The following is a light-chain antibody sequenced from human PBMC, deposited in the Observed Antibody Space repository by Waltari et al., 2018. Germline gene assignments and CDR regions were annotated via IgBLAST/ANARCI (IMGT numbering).Light chain of an antibody. CDR2: KAS. J-gene: IGKJ4*01. V-gene: IGKV1-5*03. CDR1: QSVKNN. CDR3: QEYDSLPVT. Sequence: DIQMTQSPYTLSASVGARVTIPCRASQSVKNNLAWYQQKPGKAPKVLIHKASRLESGVPSRFSGSGYGTEFTLTISSLQPDDFATYYCQEYDSLPVTFGGGTKVEIK.